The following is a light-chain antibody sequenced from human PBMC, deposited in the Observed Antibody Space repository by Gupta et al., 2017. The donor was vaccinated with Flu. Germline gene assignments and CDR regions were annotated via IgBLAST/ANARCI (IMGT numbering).Light chain of an antibody. J-gene: IGKJ2*01. CDR3: RQLHTGHPLST. Sequence: TQSPATVSVSPGERVTLSCRASQDISTNVAWFQQTPGQPPRLLIRDSFHRAQGTTDRFSGSGEGTEFTLTISSRQSEDSAVYYCRQLHTGHPLSTFDQGTKLEI. CDR2: DSF. V-gene: IGKV3D-15*01. CDR1: QDISTN.